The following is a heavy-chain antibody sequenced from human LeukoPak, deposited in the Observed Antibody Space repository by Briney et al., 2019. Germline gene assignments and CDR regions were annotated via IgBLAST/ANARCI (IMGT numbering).Heavy chain of an antibody. D-gene: IGHD2-21*01. V-gene: IGHV4-39*07. CDR1: GGSISSSSYY. Sequence: PSETLSLTCTVSGGSISSSSYYWGWIRQPPGKGLEWIGSIYYSGSTYYNPSLKSRVTISVDTSKNQFSLKLNSVTAADTAVYYCARTEDGGEIYYYYYMDVWGKRTTVTVSS. CDR3: ARTEDGGEIYYYYYMDV. CDR2: IYYSGST. J-gene: IGHJ6*03.